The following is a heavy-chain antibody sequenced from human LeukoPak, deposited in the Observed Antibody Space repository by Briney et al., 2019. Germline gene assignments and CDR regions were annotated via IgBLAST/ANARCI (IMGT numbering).Heavy chain of an antibody. J-gene: IGHJ4*02. V-gene: IGHV4-59*11. Sequence: SGTLSLTCTVSGGSMTTHHWNWIRQTPGKGLEWIGYVFDSGRTKENPSLKSRVTLSADTSKNQLSLRLSSVTAADTAVYYCTTIKRGNIFGYFDFWGQGILVTVSS. CDR2: VFDSGRT. CDR1: GGSMTTHH. D-gene: IGHD5-18*01. CDR3: TTIKRGNIFGYFDF.